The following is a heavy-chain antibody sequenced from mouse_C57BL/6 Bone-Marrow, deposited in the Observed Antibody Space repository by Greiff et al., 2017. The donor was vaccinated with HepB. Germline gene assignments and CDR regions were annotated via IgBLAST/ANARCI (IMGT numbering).Heavy chain of an antibody. CDR3: ARFLLHDY. CDR2: ISDGGSYT. D-gene: IGHD1-1*01. J-gene: IGHJ2*01. CDR1: GFTFSSYA. Sequence: EVNVVESGGGLVKPGGSLKLSCAASGFTFSSYAMSWVRQTPEKRLEWVATISDGGSYTYYPDNVKGRFTISRDNAKNNLYLQMSHLKSEDTAMYYCARFLLHDYWGQGTTRTVSS. V-gene: IGHV5-4*03.